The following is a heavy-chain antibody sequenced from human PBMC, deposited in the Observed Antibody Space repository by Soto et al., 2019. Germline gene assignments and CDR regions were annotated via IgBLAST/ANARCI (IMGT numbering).Heavy chain of an antibody. CDR3: ARGCYDFWSGYYTGLSPTRPYNWFDP. Sequence: PSETLSLTCAVYGGSFSGYYWSWIRQPPGKGLEWIGEINHSGSTNYNPSLKSRVTISVDTSKNQFSLKLSSVTAADTAVYYCARGCYDFWSGYYTGLSPTRPYNWFDPWGQGTLVTVSS. CDR1: GGSFSGYY. D-gene: IGHD3-3*01. CDR2: INHSGST. V-gene: IGHV4-34*01. J-gene: IGHJ5*02.